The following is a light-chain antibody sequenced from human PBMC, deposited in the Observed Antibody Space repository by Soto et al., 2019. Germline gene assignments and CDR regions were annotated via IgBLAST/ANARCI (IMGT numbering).Light chain of an antibody. CDR1: QSVSSSY. J-gene: IGKJ5*01. CDR2: GAS. Sequence: EIGLTQSPGTLSLSPGERATLSCRASQSVSSSYLAWYQQKPGQAPRLLIYGASSRATGIPDRFSGSGSGTDFTLTISRLEPEDFAVYYCQQYGNSPITFGQGTRLEIK. CDR3: QQYGNSPIT. V-gene: IGKV3-20*01.